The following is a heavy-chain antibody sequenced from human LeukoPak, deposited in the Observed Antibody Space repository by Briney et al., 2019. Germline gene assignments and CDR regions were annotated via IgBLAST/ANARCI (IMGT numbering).Heavy chain of an antibody. CDR2: INPNSGGT. CDR3: ARVRVKDIVVVPAAIPVYYFDY. V-gene: IGHV1-2*02. Sequence: ASVTVSCKASGYTFTGYYMHWVRQAPGQGLEWMGWINPNSGGTNYAQKFQGRVTMTRDTSISTAYMGLSRLRSDDTAVYYCARVRVKDIVVVPAAIPVYYFDYWGQGTLVTVSS. CDR1: GYTFTGYY. J-gene: IGHJ4*02. D-gene: IGHD2-2*02.